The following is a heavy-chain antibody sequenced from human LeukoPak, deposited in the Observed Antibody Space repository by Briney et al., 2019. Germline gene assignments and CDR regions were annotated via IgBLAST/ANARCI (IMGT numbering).Heavy chain of an antibody. Sequence: GGSLRLSCAASGFTFSSYSMNWVRQAPGKGLEWVSSISSSSSYIYYADSVKGRFTISRDNAKNSLYLQMNSLRAEDTALYYCASSIAVAVYDAFDIWGQGTMVTVSS. CDR3: ASSIAVAVYDAFDI. J-gene: IGHJ3*02. D-gene: IGHD6-19*01. CDR2: ISSSSSYI. V-gene: IGHV3-21*04. CDR1: GFTFSSYS.